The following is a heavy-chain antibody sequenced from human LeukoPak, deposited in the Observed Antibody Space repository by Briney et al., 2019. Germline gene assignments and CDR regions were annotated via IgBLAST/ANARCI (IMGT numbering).Heavy chain of an antibody. V-gene: IGHV3-23*01. J-gene: IGHJ5*02. D-gene: IGHD2-15*01. CDR3: AKDGSRGLYNWFDP. CDR1: GFTFSSYA. CDR2: ISGSGGST. Sequence: GGSLRLSCAASGFTFSSYAMSWVRQAPGKGLEWVSAISGSGGSTYYADSVKGRFTISRDNAKNSLYLQMNSLRAEDTALYYCAKDGSRGLYNWFDPWGQGTLVTVSS.